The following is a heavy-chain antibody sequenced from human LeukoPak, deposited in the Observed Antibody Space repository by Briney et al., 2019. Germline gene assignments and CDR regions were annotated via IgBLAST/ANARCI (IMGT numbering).Heavy chain of an antibody. D-gene: IGHD3-22*01. CDR3: ASGNNCERSGYYYSDY. CDR1: GYTFTGYY. Sequence: ASVKVSFKAAGYTFTGYYMHWVRQAPGQGLEWMGWINPNSGSTNYAQKCQGRVTMTRDTSISTDYMELSRQRSDDTAVYYCASGNNCERSGYYYSDYWGQGTLVTVSS. V-gene: IGHV1-2*02. CDR2: INPNSGST. J-gene: IGHJ4*02.